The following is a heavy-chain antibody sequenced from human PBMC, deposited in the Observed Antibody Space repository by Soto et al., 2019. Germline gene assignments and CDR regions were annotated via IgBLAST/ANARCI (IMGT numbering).Heavy chain of an antibody. CDR3: ARSFTTDRYAPGY. V-gene: IGHV1-8*01. CDR2: MNPNSGNT. J-gene: IGHJ4*02. CDR1: GYTFTSYD. D-gene: IGHD2-2*01. Sequence: ASVKVSCKASGYTFTSYDLNWVRQATGQGLEWMGWMNPNSGNTGYAQKFQGRVTMTRNTSISTAYMELSSLRSEDTAVYYCARSFTTDRYAPGYWGQGTLVTVSS.